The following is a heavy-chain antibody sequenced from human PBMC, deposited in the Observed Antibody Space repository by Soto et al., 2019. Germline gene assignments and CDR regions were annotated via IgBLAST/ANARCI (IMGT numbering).Heavy chain of an antibody. CDR1: SAPVSSSTYT. V-gene: IGHV4-39*01. Sequence: SETLSLSWTVASAPVSSSTYTWGWIRQTPGKGLEWIGSIYYSGSTYYNPSLNSRVTVSVDTSKNQFSLKVTSVTAADTAVYYCARLHGYCISSSCHGHYAMDVWGQGTTVTVSS. CDR3: ARLHGYCISSSCHGHYAMDV. J-gene: IGHJ6*02. CDR2: IYYSGST. D-gene: IGHD2-2*01.